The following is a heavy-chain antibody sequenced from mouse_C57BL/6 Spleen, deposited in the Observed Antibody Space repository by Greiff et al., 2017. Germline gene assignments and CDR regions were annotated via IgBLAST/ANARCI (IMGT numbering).Heavy chain of an antibody. D-gene: IGHD2-4*01. J-gene: IGHJ1*03. Sequence: EVKLVESGGGLVKPGGSLKLSCAASGFTFSSYAMSWVRQTPEKRLEWVATISDGGSYTYYPDNVKGRSTISRDNAKNNLYLQMSHLKSEDTAMYYCARDNDDYEDYFDVWGTGTTVTVSS. CDR3: ARDNDDYEDYFDV. CDR1: GFTFSSYA. CDR2: ISDGGSYT. V-gene: IGHV5-4*01.